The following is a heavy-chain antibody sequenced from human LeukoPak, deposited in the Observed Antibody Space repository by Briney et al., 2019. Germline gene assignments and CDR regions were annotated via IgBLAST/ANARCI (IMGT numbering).Heavy chain of an antibody. V-gene: IGHV3-20*04. CDR2: INWNGGST. CDR1: GITFDNYG. D-gene: IGHD2/OR15-2a*01. CDR3: AKDLYRNFDY. J-gene: IGHJ4*02. Sequence: GGSLRLSCAASGITFDNYGMSWVRQTPGKGLEWVSGINWNGGSTAYADSVKGRFTISRDNAKNSLYLQMNSLRAEDTAVYYCAKDLYRNFDYWGQGTLVTVSS.